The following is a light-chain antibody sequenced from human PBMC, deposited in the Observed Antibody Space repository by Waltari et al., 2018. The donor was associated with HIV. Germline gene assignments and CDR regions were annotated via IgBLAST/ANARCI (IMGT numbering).Light chain of an antibody. J-gene: IGLJ2*01. CDR2: EVS. Sequence: QSALTQPPSASGSPGQSVTISCTGTNNDVGGYNYVSWYQQHPGKAPKLMIYEVSKRPSGVPDRFSGSKSGNTASRTVSGLQAEDEADYYCSSYAGRNNFVVFGGGTKLTVL. V-gene: IGLV2-8*01. CDR3: SSYAGRNNFVV. CDR1: NNDVGGYNY.